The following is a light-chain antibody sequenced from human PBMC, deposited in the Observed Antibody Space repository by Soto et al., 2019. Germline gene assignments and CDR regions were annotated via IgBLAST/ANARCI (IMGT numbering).Light chain of an antibody. V-gene: IGKV1-27*01. CDR1: QGISNY. Sequence: DIQMTQSPSSLSAYLGDIFTITCRASQGISNYLAWYQQKPGRLPKLLLFGASTLQSGVPARFSGSGSGTLFTLTINGLLPEDVATYYCQKYDRAPFTFGPGTKVDIK. CDR2: GAS. CDR3: QKYDRAPFT. J-gene: IGKJ3*01.